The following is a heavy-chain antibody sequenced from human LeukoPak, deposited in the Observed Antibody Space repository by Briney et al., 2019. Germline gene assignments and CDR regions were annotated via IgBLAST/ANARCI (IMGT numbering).Heavy chain of an antibody. Sequence: SETLSLTCTVSGYSISSGYYWGWIRQPPGKGLEWIGNIYHSGSTYYNPSLKSRVTISVDTSKNQFSLKLSSVTAADTAVYYCASSFGISGYGPYFDYWGQGTLVTVSS. CDR1: GYSISSGYY. CDR2: IYHSGST. D-gene: IGHD5-12*01. V-gene: IGHV4-38-2*02. CDR3: ASSFGISGYGPYFDY. J-gene: IGHJ4*02.